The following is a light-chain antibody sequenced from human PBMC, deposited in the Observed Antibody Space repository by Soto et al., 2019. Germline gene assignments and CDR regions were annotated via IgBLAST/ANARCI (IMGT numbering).Light chain of an antibody. CDR3: QQYSSDST. CDR2: RAS. J-gene: IGKJ1*01. Sequence: DIQMTQSPSTLSASVGDRVTITCRASQSVNSWLAWYQQKPGKAPKLLIYRASSLENGVPSRFGGRGSGTEFIFTISSLQPDDSATYNCQQYSSDSTFGQGTKVAIK. V-gene: IGKV1-5*03. CDR1: QSVNSW.